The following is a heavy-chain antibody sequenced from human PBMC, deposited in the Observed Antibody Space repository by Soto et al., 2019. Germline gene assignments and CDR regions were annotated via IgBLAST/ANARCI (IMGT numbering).Heavy chain of an antibody. D-gene: IGHD3-10*01. J-gene: IGHJ5*02. V-gene: IGHV2-5*02. CDR3: APRAVSYYLARSCPNWFDP. Sequence: QITLKESGPTLVKPTQTLTLTCTFSGFSLSTSGVGVGWIRQPPGKALEWLALIYWDDDKHYSPSLKSRLTIPKETSKNRVVLKMTNMDPVDTATYYCAPRAVSYYLARSCPNWFDPWGQGTLVTVSS. CDR2: IYWDDDK. CDR1: GFSLSTSGVG.